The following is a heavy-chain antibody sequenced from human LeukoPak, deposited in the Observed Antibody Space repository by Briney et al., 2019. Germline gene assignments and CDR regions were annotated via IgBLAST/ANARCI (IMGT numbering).Heavy chain of an antibody. V-gene: IGHV1-69*04. CDR2: IIPILGIA. J-gene: IGHJ4*02. CDR3: ARGSYSGYDYFDY. D-gene: IGHD5-12*01. CDR1: GGTFISYA. Sequence: GSSVTVSFTATGGTFISYAISWVRQAPGQGLEWMGRIIPILGIANYAQKFQGRVTITADKSTSTAYMELSSLRSEDTAVYYFARGSYSGYDYFDYWGQGTLVTVSS.